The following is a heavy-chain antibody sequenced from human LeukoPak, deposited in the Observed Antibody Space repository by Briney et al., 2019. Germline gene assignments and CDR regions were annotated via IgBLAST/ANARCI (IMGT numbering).Heavy chain of an antibody. V-gene: IGHV4-4*07. J-gene: IGHJ4*02. CDR2: IYTSGST. CDR3: ARAQERDKIVDY. Sequence: SETLSLTCTVSGGSTSSYYWSSLRPPAGKGLEWIGRIYTSGSTNHNPSLKSRVTMSVDTSKNQLPLKLRSVTCAHSAVFLCARAQERDKIVDYWGQGTLGTVSS. CDR1: GGSTSSYY. D-gene: IGHD1-26*01.